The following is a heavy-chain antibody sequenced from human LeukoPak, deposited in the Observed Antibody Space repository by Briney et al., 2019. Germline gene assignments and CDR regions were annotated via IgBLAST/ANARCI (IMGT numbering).Heavy chain of an antibody. Sequence: ASVKVSCKASGGTFSSYAISWVRRAPGQGLEWTGGIIPIFGTANYAQKFQGRVTITADESTSTAYMELSSLRAEDTAVYYCAAAGIHRNRNRGSNAFDIWGQGTMVTVSS. J-gene: IGHJ3*02. CDR2: IIPIFGTA. CDR1: GGTFSSYA. V-gene: IGHV1-69*01. D-gene: IGHD3-10*01. CDR3: AAAGIHRNRNRGSNAFDI.